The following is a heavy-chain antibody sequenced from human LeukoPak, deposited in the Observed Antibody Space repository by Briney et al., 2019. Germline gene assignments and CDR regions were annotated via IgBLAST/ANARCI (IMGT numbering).Heavy chain of an antibody. CDR2: IIPIFSTA. CDR1: GGTFSSYA. CDR3: ARDQEGDYYDSSGYGPFEY. V-gene: IGHV1-69*05. Sequence: SVKVSCKASGGTFSSYAISWVRQAPGQGLEWMGGIIPIFSTANYAQKFQGRVTITTDESTSTAYMELSSLRSEDTAVYYCARDQEGDYYDSSGYGPFEYWGQGTLVTVSS. D-gene: IGHD3-22*01. J-gene: IGHJ4*02.